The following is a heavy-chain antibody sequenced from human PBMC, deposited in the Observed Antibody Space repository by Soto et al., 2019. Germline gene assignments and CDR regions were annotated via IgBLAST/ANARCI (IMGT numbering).Heavy chain of an antibody. J-gene: IGHJ4*02. CDR3: ARGTLTSYFDY. CDR2: FYNSGST. Sequence: PSETLSPTCAVSGGSILSYYWSWIRQPPGKGLEWIGYFYNSGSTNYNPSLKSRVTISVDTSKNQFSLKLSSVTAADTAVYYCARGTLTSYFDYWGQGTLVTVSS. V-gene: IGHV4-59*01. CDR1: GGSILSYY.